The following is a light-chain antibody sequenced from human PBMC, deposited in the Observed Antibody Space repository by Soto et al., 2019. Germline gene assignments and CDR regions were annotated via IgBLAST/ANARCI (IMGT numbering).Light chain of an antibody. V-gene: IGLV1-47*01. J-gene: IGLJ2*01. Sequence: QSVLTQPPSASGTLGQRVTISCSGSSSNIGSNYAYWYQQLPGTAPKLLIYRNNQRPSGVPDRFSGSTSGTSASLAISGLRSEDEADYYCAAWDDSLRGPVFGGGTKVTVL. CDR1: SSNIGSNY. CDR3: AAWDDSLRGPV. CDR2: RNN.